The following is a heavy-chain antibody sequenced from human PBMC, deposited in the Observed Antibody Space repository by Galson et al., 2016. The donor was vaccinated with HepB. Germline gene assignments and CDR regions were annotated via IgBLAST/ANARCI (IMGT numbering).Heavy chain of an antibody. CDR2: IDTSNGNT. V-gene: IGHV1-18*01. D-gene: IGHD6-6*01. Sequence: SVKVSCKASGYTFTSYAISWVRQAPAQALEYVGWIDTSNGNTNYPQKFQDRVTLTTDTSTSTTYMDLRSLISDDTAVYYCARHYSSTWRAGLNFDSWGPGTRVTVSS. CDR1: GYTFTSYA. CDR3: ARHYSSTWRAGLNFDS. J-gene: IGHJ4*02.